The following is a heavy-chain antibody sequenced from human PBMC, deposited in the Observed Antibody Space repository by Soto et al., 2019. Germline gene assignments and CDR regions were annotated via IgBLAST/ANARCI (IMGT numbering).Heavy chain of an antibody. J-gene: IGHJ5*02. CDR3: ARGSLYSYGAGSYNWFDP. D-gene: IGHD5-18*01. Sequence: ASVKVSCKASGYTFTGYYMHWVRQAPGQGLEWMGWINPNSGGTNYAQKFQGWVTMTRDTSISTAYMELSRLRSDDTAVYYCARGSLYSYGAGSYNWFDPWGQGTLVTVSS. CDR2: INPNSGGT. V-gene: IGHV1-2*04. CDR1: GYTFTGYY.